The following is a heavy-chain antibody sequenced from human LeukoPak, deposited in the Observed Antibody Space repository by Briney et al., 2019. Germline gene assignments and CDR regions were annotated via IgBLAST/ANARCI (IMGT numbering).Heavy chain of an antibody. CDR1: GGTFSSYA. V-gene: IGHV1-18*01. CDR3: ARSGAEITRPYDY. D-gene: IGHD3-16*01. CDR2: IGSYNGNT. J-gene: IGHJ4*02. Sequence: GASVKVSCKASGGTFSSYAISWVRQAPGQGLEWMGWIGSYNGNTNYAQKLQGRVTMTTDTSTSTAYMELRSLKSDDTAVYYCARSGAEITRPYDYWGQGTLVTVSS.